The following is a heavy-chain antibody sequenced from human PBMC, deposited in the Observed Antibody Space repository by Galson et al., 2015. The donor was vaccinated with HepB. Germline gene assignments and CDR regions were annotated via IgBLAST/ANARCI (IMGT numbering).Heavy chain of an antibody. CDR1: GYTFTGYY. CDR3: ARGEHYYDSSGYYYYYMDV. D-gene: IGHD3-22*01. CDR2: INPNSGGT. V-gene: IGHV1-2*06. J-gene: IGHJ6*03. Sequence: SVKVSCKASGYTFTGYYMHWVRQAPGQGLEWMGRINPNSGGTNYAQKFQGRVTMTRDTSISTAYMELSRLRSDDTAVYYCARGEHYYDSSGYYYYYMDVWGKGTTVTVSS.